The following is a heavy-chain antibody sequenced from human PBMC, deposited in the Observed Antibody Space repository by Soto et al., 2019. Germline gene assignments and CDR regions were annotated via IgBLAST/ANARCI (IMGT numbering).Heavy chain of an antibody. Sequence: SETLSLTCTVSGGSISSSSYYWGWIRQPPGKGLEWIGSIYYSGSTYYNPSLKSRVTISVDTSKNQFSLKLSSVTAADTAVYYCARRAAVRPPPDYYYYYGMGGGGQGTTVTVSS. J-gene: IGHJ6*02. CDR1: GGSISSSSYY. V-gene: IGHV4-39*01. CDR2: IYYSGST. D-gene: IGHD6-6*01. CDR3: ARRAAVRPPPDYYYYYGMGG.